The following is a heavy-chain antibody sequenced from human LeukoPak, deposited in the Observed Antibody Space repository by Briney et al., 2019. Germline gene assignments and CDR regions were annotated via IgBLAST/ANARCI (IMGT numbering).Heavy chain of an antibody. CDR1: GFTFRSYG. CDR2: IRYDGSNK. V-gene: IGHV3-30*02. Sequence: GGSLSLSCAASGFTFRSYGMHWVRQAPGKGLEWVAFIRYDGSNKYYADAVKGRFTISRDNSKNTQYLQMNSLRAEDTAVYYCARAKGTHDAFDIWGQGTMVTVSS. D-gene: IGHD3-10*01. J-gene: IGHJ3*02. CDR3: ARAKGTHDAFDI.